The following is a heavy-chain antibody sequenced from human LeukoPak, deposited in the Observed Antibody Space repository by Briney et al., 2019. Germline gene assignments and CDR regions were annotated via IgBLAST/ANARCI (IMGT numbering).Heavy chain of an antibody. CDR3: ARTAGVAVAGSRQYFDY. V-gene: IGHV4-39*01. Sequence: PSETLSLTCSVSGGSISSSSYYWGWIRQPPGKGLERIGSFYYSGNTYYNPSLKSRVTISVDTSKNEFSLKLRSVAAADTAVYYCARTAGVAVAGSRQYFDYWGQGTLVTVSS. J-gene: IGHJ4*02. CDR1: GGSISSSSYY. D-gene: IGHD6-19*01. CDR2: FYYSGNT.